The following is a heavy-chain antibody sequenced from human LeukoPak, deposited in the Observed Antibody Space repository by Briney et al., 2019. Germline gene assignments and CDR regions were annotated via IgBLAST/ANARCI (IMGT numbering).Heavy chain of an antibody. D-gene: IGHD6-13*01. CDR2: IRYDGSNK. CDR1: GFTFSSYG. J-gene: IGHJ4*02. Sequence: PGGSLRLSCAASGFTFSSYGMHWVRQAPGKGLEWVAFIRYDGSNKYYEDSVKGRFTISRDNSKNTLYLQMNSLRAEDTAVYYCAKERRQQLVLVYWGQGTLVTVSS. CDR3: AKERRQQLVLVY. V-gene: IGHV3-30*02.